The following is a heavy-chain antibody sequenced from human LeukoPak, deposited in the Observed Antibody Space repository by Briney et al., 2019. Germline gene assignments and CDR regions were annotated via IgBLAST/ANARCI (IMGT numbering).Heavy chain of an antibody. CDR1: GFTFSSYA. CDR2: ISGSGGST. J-gene: IGHJ4*02. D-gene: IGHD5-18*01. V-gene: IGHV3-23*01. Sequence: PGGSLRLSCAASGFTFSSYAMSWVRQAPGKGLEWVSAISGSGGSTYYADSVKGRFTISRDNSKNTLYLQMNSLRAEDTAVYYCPLTHPYVDTAILGRGRGAVGTVDYWGQGTLVTVSS. CDR3: PLTHPYVDTAILGRGRGAVGTVDY.